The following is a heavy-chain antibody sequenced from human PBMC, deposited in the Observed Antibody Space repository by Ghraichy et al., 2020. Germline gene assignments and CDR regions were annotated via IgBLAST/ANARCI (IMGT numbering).Heavy chain of an antibody. D-gene: IGHD2/OR15-2a*01. V-gene: IGHV5-51*01. J-gene: IGHJ6*02. CDR1: GYSFSTYW. CDR3: ARSIALLVTNGMDV. Sequence: GESLNISCKGSGYSFSTYWIGWVRQMPGKGLEWMGIIYPGDSHTRYSPSFQGQVTISADKSISTAYLQWSSLTASDTAMYYCARSIALLVTNGMDVWGQGTTVTVSS. CDR2: IYPGDSHT.